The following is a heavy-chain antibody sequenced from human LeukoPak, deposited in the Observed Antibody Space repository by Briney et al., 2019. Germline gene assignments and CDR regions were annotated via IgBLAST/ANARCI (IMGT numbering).Heavy chain of an antibody. CDR2: ISSSGTTI. Sequence: GGSLRLSCAASGFTFSSYEMNWIRQAPGKGLEWISYISSSGTTIYYANSVKGRFTISRDNAKNSLFLQMTSLRAEDTAVYYCARNWNYIRPLDYWGQGTLVTVSS. J-gene: IGHJ4*02. CDR1: GFTFSSYE. CDR3: ARNWNYIRPLDY. D-gene: IGHD1-7*01. V-gene: IGHV3-48*03.